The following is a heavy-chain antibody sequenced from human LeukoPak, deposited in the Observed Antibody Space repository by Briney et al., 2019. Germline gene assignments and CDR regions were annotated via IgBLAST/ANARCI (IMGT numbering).Heavy chain of an antibody. Sequence: SGTLSLTCAVSGGSISSSNWWSWVRQPPGKGLEWIGEIYHSGCTNYNPSLKSRVTISVDKSKNQFSLKLSSVTAADTAVYYCARGPTYSSSWYGEYYFDYWGQGTLVTGAS. V-gene: IGHV4-4*02. J-gene: IGHJ4*02. CDR3: ARGPTYSSSWYGEYYFDY. CDR1: GGSISSSNW. D-gene: IGHD6-13*01. CDR2: IYHSGCT.